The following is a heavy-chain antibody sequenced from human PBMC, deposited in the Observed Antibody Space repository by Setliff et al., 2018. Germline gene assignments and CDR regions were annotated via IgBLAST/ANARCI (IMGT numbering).Heavy chain of an antibody. CDR2: IRQDGTNK. V-gene: IGHV3-7*03. Sequence: GGSLRLSCVASGFIISDYWMTWVRQAPGKGLEWVADIRQDGTNKYYADSVKGRFTISRDNAKNSLYLQMNSLRAEDTALYYCGREVWNYYDKSWSGYADHWGQGTLVTVSS. D-gene: IGHD3-3*01. CDR3: GREVWNYYDKSWSGYADH. J-gene: IGHJ4*02. CDR1: GFIISDYW.